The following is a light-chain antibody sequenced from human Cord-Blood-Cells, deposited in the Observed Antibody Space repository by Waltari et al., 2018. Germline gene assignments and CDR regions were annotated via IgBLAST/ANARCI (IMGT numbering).Light chain of an antibody. CDR3: SSYAGSNNLV. J-gene: IGLJ3*02. CDR2: EVS. V-gene: IGLV2-8*01. Sequence: QPALTQPPPASRSPGQSVNISCPGTSSDVGRYNSVSWYQQHPGKAPKLMIYEVSKRPSGVPDRFSGSKSGNTASLTVCGLQAEDEADYYCSSYAGSNNLVFGGGTKLTVL. CDR1: SSDVGRYNS.